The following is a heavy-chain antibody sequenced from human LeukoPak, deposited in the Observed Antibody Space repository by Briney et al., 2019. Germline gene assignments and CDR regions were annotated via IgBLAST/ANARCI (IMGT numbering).Heavy chain of an antibody. V-gene: IGHV4-38-2*01. J-gene: IGHJ4*02. CDR1: GGSLSGYY. CDR3: ARGAYDILTGYYPLFDY. D-gene: IGHD3-9*01. Sequence: SETLSLTCAVYGGSLSGYYWGWIRQPPGKGLEWIGSIYHSGSTYYNPSLKSRVTISVDTSKNQFSLKLSSVTAADTAVYYCARGAYDILTGYYPLFDYWGQGTLVTVSS. CDR2: IYHSGST.